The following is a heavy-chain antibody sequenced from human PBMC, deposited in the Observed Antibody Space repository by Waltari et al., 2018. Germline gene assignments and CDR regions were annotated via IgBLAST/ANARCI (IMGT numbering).Heavy chain of an antibody. V-gene: IGHV1-8*03. J-gene: IGHJ6*03. CDR3: ARLFRGDYVEDYYYMDV. CDR1: GYTFTSYD. CDR2: MNPNSGNT. D-gene: IGHD4-17*01. Sequence: QVQLVQSGAEVKKPGASVKVSCKASGYTFTSYDINWVRQATGQGLEWMGWMNPNSGNTGYAQKFQGRVTITRNTSISTAYMELSSLRSEDTAVYYCARLFRGDYVEDYYYMDVWGKGTTVTVSS.